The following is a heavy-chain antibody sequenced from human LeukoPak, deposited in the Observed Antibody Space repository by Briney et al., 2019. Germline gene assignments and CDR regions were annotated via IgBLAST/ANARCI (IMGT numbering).Heavy chain of an antibody. CDR3: ARQSANILLWFGELGPTLPDY. Sequence: SDTLSLTCALYGGSFSGYYWSWVRHPPGKGLEWIREINHSGSTTYNPPRKSRLPISVETSDNQFSLKLSSVTAADTAVYYCARQSANILLWFGELGPTLPDYWGQGTLVTVSS. D-gene: IGHD3-10*01. CDR1: GGSFSGYY. CDR2: INHSGST. V-gene: IGHV4-34*01. J-gene: IGHJ4*02.